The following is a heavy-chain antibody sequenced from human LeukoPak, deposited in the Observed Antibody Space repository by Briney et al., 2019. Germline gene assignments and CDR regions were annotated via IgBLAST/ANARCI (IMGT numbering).Heavy chain of an antibody. V-gene: IGHV4-39*07. Sequence: SETLSLTCTVSGGSISSSSYYWGWIRQPPGKGLEWIGSIYYSGSTYYNPSLKSRVTISVDTSKNQFSLKLSSVTAADTAVYYCARVLGPRGQYFFDYWGQGTLVTVSS. CDR1: GGSISSSSYY. CDR3: ARVLGPRGQYFFDY. D-gene: IGHD2/OR15-2a*01. J-gene: IGHJ4*02. CDR2: IYYSGST.